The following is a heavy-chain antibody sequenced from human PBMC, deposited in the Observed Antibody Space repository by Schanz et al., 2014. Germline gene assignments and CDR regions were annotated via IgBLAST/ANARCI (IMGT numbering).Heavy chain of an antibody. J-gene: IGHJ4*02. CDR2: IYSGIGA. Sequence: EVQLLESGGGLVQPGGSLRLSCAASGFTFSSYAMSWVRQAPGKGLEWVSVIYSGIGAYYADSVKDRFTVSRDNSKNTLYLQMNSLRAEDTAVYYCAKHIHYDILTVTRNWGQGTLVTVSS. V-gene: IGHV3-23*03. D-gene: IGHD3-9*01. CDR1: GFTFSSYA. CDR3: AKHIHYDILTVTRN.